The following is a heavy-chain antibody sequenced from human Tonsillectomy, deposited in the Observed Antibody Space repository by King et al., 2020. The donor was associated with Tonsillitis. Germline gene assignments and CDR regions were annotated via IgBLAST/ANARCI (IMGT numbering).Heavy chain of an antibody. J-gene: IGHJ5*02. CDR2: INHSGST. CDR3: ARGSKIAVAGTWFDP. CDR1: GGSFSGYY. V-gene: IGHV4-34*01. Sequence: VQLQQWGAGLLKPSETLSLTCAVYGGSFSGYYWSWIRQPPGKGLEWIGEINHSGSTNYNLSLKSRVTISVDTSKNQFSLKLSSVTAADTAVYYCARGSKIAVAGTWFDPWGQGTLVTVSS. D-gene: IGHD6-19*01.